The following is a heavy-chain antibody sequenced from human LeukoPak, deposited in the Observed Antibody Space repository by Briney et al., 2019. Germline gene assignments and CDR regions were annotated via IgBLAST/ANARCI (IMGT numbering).Heavy chain of an antibody. V-gene: IGHV5-51*01. CDR3: ARRPSGYYDSSGYSGGDGAFDI. CDR2: IYPGDSDT. D-gene: IGHD3-22*01. J-gene: IGHJ3*02. CDR1: GYSFTSYW. Sequence: PGESLKISCKGSGYSFTSYWIGWVRQMPGKGLEWMGIIYPGDSDTRYSPSFQGQVTTSADKSISTSYLQWSSLKASDTAMYYCARRPSGYYDSSGYSGGDGAFDIWGQGTMVTVSS.